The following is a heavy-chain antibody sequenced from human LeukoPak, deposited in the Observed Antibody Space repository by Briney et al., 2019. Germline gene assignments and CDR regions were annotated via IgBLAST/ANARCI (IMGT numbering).Heavy chain of an antibody. CDR1: GFTFSNYV. V-gene: IGHV3-33*01. J-gene: IGHJ4*02. D-gene: IGHD7-27*01. CDR3: ARDNWAD. Sequence: GGSLRLSGAASGFTFSNYVMNWVRQAPGKGLEWVAGIRYDGSEKYYADSVKGRITISRDNSKNTLYLQMNSLRAEDTAVYYCARDNWADWGQGTLVTVSS. CDR2: IRYDGSEK.